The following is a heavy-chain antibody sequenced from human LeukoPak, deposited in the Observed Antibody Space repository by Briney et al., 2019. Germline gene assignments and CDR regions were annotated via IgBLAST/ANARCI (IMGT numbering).Heavy chain of an antibody. CDR1: GFTFSSYA. CDR3: AKDVDYDSSGYFGY. CDR2: ISGSGGST. D-gene: IGHD3-22*01. J-gene: IGHJ4*02. V-gene: IGHV3-23*01. Sequence: GGSLRLSCAASGFTFSSYAMSWVRQAPGKGLEWVSAISGSGGSTYYADSVKGRFTISSDNSKNTLYLQMNSLRAEDTAVYYCAKDVDYDSSGYFGYWGQGTLVTVSS.